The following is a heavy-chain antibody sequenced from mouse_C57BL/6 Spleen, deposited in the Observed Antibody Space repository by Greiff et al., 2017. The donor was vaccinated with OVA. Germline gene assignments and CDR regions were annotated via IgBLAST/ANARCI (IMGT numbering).Heavy chain of an antibody. CDR1: GYTFTDYE. J-gene: IGHJ2*01. Sequence: QVQLQQSGAELVRPGASVTLSCKASGYTFTDYEMHWVKQTPVHGLEWIGAIDPETGGTAYNQKFKCKAILTADKSSSTAYMELRSLTSEDSAVYYCTRKDYSNFFDYWGQGTTLTVSS. CDR3: TRKDYSNFFDY. V-gene: IGHV1-15*01. CDR2: IDPETGGT. D-gene: IGHD2-5*01.